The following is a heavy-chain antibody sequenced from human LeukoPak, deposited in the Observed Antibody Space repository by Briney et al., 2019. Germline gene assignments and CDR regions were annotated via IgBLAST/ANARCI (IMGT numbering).Heavy chain of an antibody. CDR3: AKEGHGSSLDY. CDR2: ISYDGSNK. J-gene: IGHJ4*02. D-gene: IGHD6-13*01. V-gene: IGHV3-30*18. Sequence: GGSLRLSCAASGFTFSSYGMHWVRQAPGKGLEWVAVISYDGSNKYYADSVKGRFTISRDNSKNTLYPQMNSLRAEDTAVYYCAKEGHGSSLDYWGQGTLVTVSS. CDR1: GFTFSSYG.